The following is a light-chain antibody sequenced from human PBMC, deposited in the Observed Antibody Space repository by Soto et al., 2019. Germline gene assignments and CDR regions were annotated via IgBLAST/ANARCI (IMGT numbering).Light chain of an antibody. Sequence: DIQMTQSPSSLSASVGDRVTITCRASQGISNYFAWYQQKPGKVPKLLIYGASTLQSGVPSRFSGRGSGTEFTLTITSLQPEDVATYYCQNFNNEPFTFGQGTRLEIK. CDR1: QGISNY. CDR2: GAS. CDR3: QNFNNEPFT. J-gene: IGKJ5*01. V-gene: IGKV1-27*01.